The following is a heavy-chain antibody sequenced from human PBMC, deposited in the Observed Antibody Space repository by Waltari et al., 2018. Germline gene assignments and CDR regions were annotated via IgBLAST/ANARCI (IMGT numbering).Heavy chain of an antibody. D-gene: IGHD6-19*01. Sequence: QVQLVQSGAEVKKPGASVKVSCKASGYTFTGYYMHWVRQAPGQGLEWMGCINPNSGGTNYAQKFQGRVTMTRDKSISTAYMELSRLRSDDTAVYYCARDATGIAVAGIYYYYYYGMDVWGQGTTVTVSS. J-gene: IGHJ6*02. V-gene: IGHV1-2*02. CDR3: ARDATGIAVAGIYYYYYYGMDV. CDR2: INPNSGGT. CDR1: GYTFTGYY.